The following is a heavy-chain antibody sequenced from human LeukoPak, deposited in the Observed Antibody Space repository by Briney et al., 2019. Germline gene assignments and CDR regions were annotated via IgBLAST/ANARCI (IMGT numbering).Heavy chain of an antibody. CDR2: IYYSGST. CDR3: ARGGTVVSLNY. V-gene: IGHV4-39*07. CDR1: GGSISSGGYY. Sequence: PSETLSLTCSVSGGSISSGGYYWAWIRQPPGKGLEWIGTIYYSGSTYYNPSLQSRVTMSVDTSMNHFSLKLTSVTAADTAVYHCARGGTVVSLNYWGQGTLVTVSS. D-gene: IGHD4-23*01. J-gene: IGHJ4*02.